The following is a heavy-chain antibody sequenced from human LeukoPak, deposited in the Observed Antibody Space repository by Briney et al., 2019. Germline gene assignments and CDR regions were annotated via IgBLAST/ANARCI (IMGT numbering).Heavy chain of an antibody. V-gene: IGHV1-46*01. CDR1: GYTFTSYY. CDR2: INPSGSST. Sequence: ASVNVSCKASGYTFTSYYMHWVRQAPGQGLEWMGIINPSGSSTSYAQKFQGRVTMTRDTSTSTVYMELSSLRSEDTAVYYCARVGTTFEFDYWGQGTLVTVSS. CDR3: ARVGTTFEFDY. D-gene: IGHD2/OR15-2a*01. J-gene: IGHJ4*02.